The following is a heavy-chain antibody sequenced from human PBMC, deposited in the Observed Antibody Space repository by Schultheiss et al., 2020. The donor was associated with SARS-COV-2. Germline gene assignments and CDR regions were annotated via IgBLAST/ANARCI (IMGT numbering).Heavy chain of an antibody. V-gene: IGHV4-59*01. CDR3: ARMAFDSSGYYPNWFDP. Sequence: SQTLSLTCSVSGDSIGTYYWNWVRQSPGKGLEWIGYIYYSGSTNYNPSVKSRVTISVDTSKNQFSLKLSSVTAADTAVYYCARMAFDSSGYYPNWFDPWGQGTLVTVSS. D-gene: IGHD3-22*01. CDR2: IYYSGST. J-gene: IGHJ5*02. CDR1: GDSIGTYY.